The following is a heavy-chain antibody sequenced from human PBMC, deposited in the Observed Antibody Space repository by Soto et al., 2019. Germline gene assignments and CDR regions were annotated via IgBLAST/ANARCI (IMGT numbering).Heavy chain of an antibody. V-gene: IGHV5-10-1*01. CDR3: ARQDYYYGMDV. CDR1: GYSFTSYW. CDR2: IDPSDSYI. J-gene: IGHJ6*02. Sequence: ESLKISCKDSGYSFTSYWISWVRQMPGKGLEWMGRIDPSDSYINYSPSFQGHVTISTDKSISTAYLQWSSLKASDTAMDYCARQDYYYGMDVWGQGTKVTVSS.